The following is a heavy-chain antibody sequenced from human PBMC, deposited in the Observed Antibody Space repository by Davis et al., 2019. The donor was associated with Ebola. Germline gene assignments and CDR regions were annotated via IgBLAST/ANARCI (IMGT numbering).Heavy chain of an antibody. J-gene: IGHJ6*02. CDR1: GGSISSSSYY. Sequence: MPGGSLRLSCTVSGGSISSSSYYWGWIRQPPGKGLEWIGSIYYSGSTYYNPSLKSRVTISVDTSKNQFSLKLSSVTAADTAVYYCARQTPRITMVRGVIITGHGMDVWGQGTTVTVSS. D-gene: IGHD3-10*01. CDR3: ARQTPRITMVRGVIITGHGMDV. V-gene: IGHV4-39*01. CDR2: IYYSGST.